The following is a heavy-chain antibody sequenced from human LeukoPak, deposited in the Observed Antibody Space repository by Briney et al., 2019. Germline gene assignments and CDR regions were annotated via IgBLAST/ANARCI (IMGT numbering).Heavy chain of an antibody. Sequence: ASVKVSCKASGYTFSSYDLNWVRQAAGQGLEWMGWMNPNSGNTGYAQKFQGRVTMTRDTSISTAYMELSSLRSEDTAVYYCARDSYSYGYIGDWGQGTLVTVSS. V-gene: IGHV1-8*01. D-gene: IGHD5-18*01. J-gene: IGHJ4*02. CDR1: GYTFSSYD. CDR2: MNPNSGNT. CDR3: ARDSYSYGYIGD.